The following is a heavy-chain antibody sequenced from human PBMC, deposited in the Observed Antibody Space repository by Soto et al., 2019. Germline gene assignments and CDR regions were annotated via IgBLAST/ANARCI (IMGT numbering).Heavy chain of an antibody. CDR1: GYSFTSYW. Sequence: PGESLKISCKGSGYSFTSYWIGWVRQMPGKGLEWMGIIYPGDSDTRYSPSFQGQVTISADKSISTAYLQWSSLKASDTAMYYCARGAVGCSGGSCKAYYYYGMDVWGQGTTVTVSS. CDR2: IYPGDSDT. D-gene: IGHD2-15*01. V-gene: IGHV5-51*01. CDR3: ARGAVGCSGGSCKAYYYYGMDV. J-gene: IGHJ6*02.